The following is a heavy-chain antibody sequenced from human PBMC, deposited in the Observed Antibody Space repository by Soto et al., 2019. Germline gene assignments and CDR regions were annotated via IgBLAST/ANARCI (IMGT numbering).Heavy chain of an antibody. Sequence: SVKVSCKASGGTLSSYAISWVRQAPGQGLEWMGGIIPIFGTANYAQKFQGRVTITADESTSTAYMELSSLRSEDTAVYYCAREGVAATHYYYYYYGMDVWGQGTTVTVSS. D-gene: IGHD2-15*01. V-gene: IGHV1-69*13. J-gene: IGHJ6*02. CDR3: AREGVAATHYYYYYYGMDV. CDR2: IIPIFGTA. CDR1: GGTLSSYA.